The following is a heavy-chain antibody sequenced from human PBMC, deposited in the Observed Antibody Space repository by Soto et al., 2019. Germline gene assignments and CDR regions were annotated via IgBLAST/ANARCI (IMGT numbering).Heavy chain of an antibody. J-gene: IGHJ6*02. CDR1: GGTFSSYA. D-gene: IGHD5-18*01. CDR2: IIPIFGTA. Sequence: QVQLVQSGAEVKKPGSSVKVSCKASGGTFSSYAISWVRQAPGQGLEWMGGIIPIFGTANYAQKFQGRVTITADESTSTAYMELSSLRSEDTAGYYCARSDTAMVYYYCDGMDVWGQGTTVTVSS. V-gene: IGHV1-69*01. CDR3: ARSDTAMVYYYCDGMDV.